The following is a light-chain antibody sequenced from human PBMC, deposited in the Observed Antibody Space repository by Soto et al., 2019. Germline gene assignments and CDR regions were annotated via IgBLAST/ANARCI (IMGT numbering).Light chain of an antibody. CDR2: DAS. CDR3: QQYSTYSGT. CDR1: QTITTW. Sequence: DIQMTQSPSTLSASVGDRVTITCRASQTITTWLAWYQQKPGKAPKLLIYDASTLGSGVPSRFSGSGFGTEFSLTISSLQPDDSATYYCQQYSTYSGTFGQGTKVDIK. V-gene: IGKV1-5*01. J-gene: IGKJ1*01.